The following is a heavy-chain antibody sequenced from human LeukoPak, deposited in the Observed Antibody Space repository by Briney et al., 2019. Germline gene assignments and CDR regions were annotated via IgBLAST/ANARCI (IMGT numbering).Heavy chain of an antibody. CDR3: AREMEGFAY. CDR1: GFTFSRYW. D-gene: IGHD2-21*01. CDR2: IKQDGSEK. J-gene: IGHJ1*01. V-gene: IGHV3-7*01. Sequence: GGSLRLSCAASGFTFSRYWISWVRQAPGKGLEWVANIKQDGSEKSYVDSVKGRFTISRDNAKNSLYLQMDRLRAEDTAVYYCAREMEGFAYWGQGTLVTAYS.